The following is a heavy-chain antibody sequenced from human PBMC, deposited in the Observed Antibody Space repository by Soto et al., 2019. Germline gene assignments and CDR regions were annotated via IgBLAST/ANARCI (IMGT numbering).Heavy chain of an antibody. V-gene: IGHV4-30-4*01. Sequence: QVQLQESGPGLVKPSQTLSLTCTVSGGSISSGDYYWSWIRQPPGKGLEWIGYIYYSGSTYYNPSLKSRVTISVETSKNQFSLKMSSVTAADTAVYYWARERPDGSRLDPWGQGTLVTVSS. CDR2: IYYSGST. D-gene: IGHD6-13*01. CDR3: ARERPDGSRLDP. J-gene: IGHJ5*02. CDR1: GGSISSGDYY.